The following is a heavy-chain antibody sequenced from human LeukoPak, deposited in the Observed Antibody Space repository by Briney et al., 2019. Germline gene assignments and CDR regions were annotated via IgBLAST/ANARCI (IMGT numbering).Heavy chain of an antibody. J-gene: IGHJ4*02. CDR1: GFTFSDYY. CDR2: ISSSGSTI. V-gene: IGHV3-11*04. CDR3: ARTYAVAGTFYFDY. Sequence: GGSLRLSCAASGFTFSDYYMSWIRQAPGQGLEWVSYISSSGSTIYYADSVKGRFTISRDNAKNSLYLQMNSLRAEDTAVYYCARTYAVAGTFYFDYWGQGTLVTVSS. D-gene: IGHD6-19*01.